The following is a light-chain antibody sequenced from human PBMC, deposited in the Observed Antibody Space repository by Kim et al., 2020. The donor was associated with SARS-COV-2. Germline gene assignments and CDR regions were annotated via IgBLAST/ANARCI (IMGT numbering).Light chain of an antibody. CDR2: GAS. CDR3: QQCVSSPET. CDR1: QSIGSY. Sequence: EIVLTQSPGTLSLSPGERATLSCRASQSIGSYLAWYQQKPGRAPRLVIYGASSRATGIPDRFSGSGSGTDFTLTISRLEPEDFAVYYCQQCVSSPETFGQGTKVEIK. V-gene: IGKV3-20*01. J-gene: IGKJ1*01.